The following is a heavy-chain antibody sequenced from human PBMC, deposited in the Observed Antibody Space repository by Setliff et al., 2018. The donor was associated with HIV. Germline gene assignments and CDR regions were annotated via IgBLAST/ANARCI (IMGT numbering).Heavy chain of an antibody. J-gene: IGHJ3*01. V-gene: IGHV4-4*08. Sequence: SETLSLTCTVSGASISGYYWSWIRQTPGKGLEWIGSIHGDGTTNHNPSLKSRVTMSLDTSKNQFSLNLNSVTAADAAVYFCARETYYYDSIGYWRSDAFDVWGQGTMVTVS. CDR1: GASISGYY. CDR3: ARETYYYDSIGYWRSDAFDV. CDR2: IHGDGTT. D-gene: IGHD3-22*01.